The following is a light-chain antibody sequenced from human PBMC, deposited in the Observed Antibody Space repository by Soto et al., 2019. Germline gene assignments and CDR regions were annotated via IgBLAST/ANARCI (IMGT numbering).Light chain of an antibody. V-gene: IGLV2-8*01. J-gene: IGLJ3*02. CDR1: SSDVGAYNY. Sequence: QSALTQPPSASGSPGQSVTISCTGTSSDVGAYNYVSWYQQHAGKAPKLVIYEVTKRPAGVPDRFSGSKSANPASLTFSGLQAEDEADYYCSSFSSSNTWVFGGGTKLTVL. CDR2: EVT. CDR3: SSFSSSNTWV.